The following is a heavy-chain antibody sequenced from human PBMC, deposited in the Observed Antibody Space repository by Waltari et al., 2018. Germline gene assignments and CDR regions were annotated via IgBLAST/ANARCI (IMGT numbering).Heavy chain of an antibody. J-gene: IGHJ5*02. CDR2: IHPCYGET. V-gene: IGHV1-2*02. D-gene: IGHD3-10*01. CDR1: GDTFIALY. Sequence: QVQLIQSEAEVRKPGASVKVSCKTPGDTFIALYMHWVRQAPGQRIEWVGYIHPCYGETEVAKKVKGRVTMTTNSSIRTGYMERSRLTSDDTALYYCATEDWGGWFHQWGLGTLVSVS. CDR3: ATEDWGGWFHQ.